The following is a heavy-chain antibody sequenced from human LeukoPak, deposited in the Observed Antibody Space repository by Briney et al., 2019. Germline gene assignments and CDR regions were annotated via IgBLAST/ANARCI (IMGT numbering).Heavy chain of an antibody. CDR3: VRGGQGDGHSADEGFDI. CDR1: GDSVFSNSS. CDR2: TYYRSKWYN. Sequence: SQTLSLTCAISGDSVFSNSSWNWIRQSPSRGLEWLGRTYYRSKWYNDYGVSVTSRININPDTSKNHFSLQLSSVTPEDTAVYYCVRGGQGDGHSADEGFDIWGQGTMVTVS. D-gene: IGHD5-18*01. V-gene: IGHV6-1*01. J-gene: IGHJ3*02.